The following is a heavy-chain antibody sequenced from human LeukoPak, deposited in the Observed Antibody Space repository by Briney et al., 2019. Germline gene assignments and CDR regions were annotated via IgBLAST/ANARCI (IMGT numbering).Heavy chain of an antibody. CDR3: ARGRGITMVRGVIIRAREGVEDDAFDI. V-gene: IGHV3-7*01. J-gene: IGHJ3*02. CDR2: IKQDGSEK. Sequence: GGSLRLSCAASGFTFSSYWMSWVRQAPGKGLEWVANIKQDGSEKYYVDSVKGRFTFSRDNSKNTLSLQMNSLIPEDTAVYYCARGRGITMVRGVIIRAREGVEDDAFDIWGQGTMVIVSS. CDR1: GFTFSSYW. D-gene: IGHD3-10*01.